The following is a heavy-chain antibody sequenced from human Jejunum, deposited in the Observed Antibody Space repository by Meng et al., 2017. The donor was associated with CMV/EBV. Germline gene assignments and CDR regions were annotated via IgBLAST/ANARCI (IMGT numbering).Heavy chain of an antibody. J-gene: IGHJ6*02. Sequence: WIRQPPVKGLEWIRSIYYSGRTYYNPSLKSRVTISVDTSKNQFSLKLSSVTAADTAVYYCARDSITAGYCSSTSCKNYYYYGMDVWGQGTTVTVSS. CDR2: IYYSGRT. V-gene: IGHV4-39*07. D-gene: IGHD2-2*01. CDR3: ARDSITAGYCSSTSCKNYYYYGMDV.